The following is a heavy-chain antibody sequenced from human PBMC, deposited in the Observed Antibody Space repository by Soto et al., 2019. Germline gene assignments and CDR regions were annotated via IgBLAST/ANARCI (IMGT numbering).Heavy chain of an antibody. V-gene: IGHV1-18*01. D-gene: IGHD5-12*01. CDR3: AREGVAPYYYYGMDV. CDR2: ISTYNGDT. Sequence: ASVKVSCKASGYTFTRSGISGWGKAPGQGLEWMGLISTYNGDTNYAQTFQGRVTMTTDTSTSTVHMEVRSLRSDDTAVYYCAREGVAPYYYYGMDVWGQGTPVTVSS. CDR1: GYTFTRSG. J-gene: IGHJ6*02.